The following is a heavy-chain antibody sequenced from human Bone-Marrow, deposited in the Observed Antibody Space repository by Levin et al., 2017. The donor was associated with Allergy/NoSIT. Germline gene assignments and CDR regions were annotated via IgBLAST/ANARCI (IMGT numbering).Heavy chain of an antibody. Sequence: GGSLRLSCAASGFNFRNYAMHWVRQAPGKGLEYVSGVTNTGRDTYYGNSVKGRFTISRDNSKTTLYLQMGSLRAEDTALYYCATSTDPRTNYYMDVWGKGTTVTVAS. CDR1: GFNFRNYA. CDR3: ATSTDPRTNYYMDV. J-gene: IGHJ6*03. D-gene: IGHD1-26*01. CDR2: VTNTGRDT. V-gene: IGHV3-64*01.